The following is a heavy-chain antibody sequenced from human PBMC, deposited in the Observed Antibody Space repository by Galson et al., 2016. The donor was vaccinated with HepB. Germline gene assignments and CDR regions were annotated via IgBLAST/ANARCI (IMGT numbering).Heavy chain of an antibody. CDR3: ARGMYAARGWFDP. V-gene: IGHV4-34*01. Sequence: ETLSLTCNVYGGSFSGYSWTWIRQPPGKGLEWIGEVSHSGGTNCNPSLKSRVTTSVDTSKNQFSLNISSVTAADTAVYYCARGMYAARGWFDPWGQGTLVAVSS. CDR1: GGSFSGYS. CDR2: VSHSGGT. D-gene: IGHD6-6*01. J-gene: IGHJ5*02.